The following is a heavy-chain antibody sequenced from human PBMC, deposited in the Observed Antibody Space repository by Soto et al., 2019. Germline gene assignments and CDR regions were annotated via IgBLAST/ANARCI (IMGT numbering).Heavy chain of an antibody. V-gene: IGHV3-7*04. CDR2: IKEDGGVK. Sequence: EVQLVESGGGVVQPGGSLRLSCAASGFTFSTYWMSWVRHAPGKGPEFVANIKEDGGVKNYVDSVRGRFTISRDNAKHSVYLQMNSLRSEDTAVYYCARAPGSSAFDIWGQGEVVTVSS. J-gene: IGHJ3*02. D-gene: IGHD2-2*01. CDR3: ARAPGSSAFDI. CDR1: GFTFSTYW.